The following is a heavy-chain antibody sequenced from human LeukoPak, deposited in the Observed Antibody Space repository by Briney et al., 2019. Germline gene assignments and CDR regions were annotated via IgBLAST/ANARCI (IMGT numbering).Heavy chain of an antibody. Sequence: GGSLRLSCAASGFTFSSYGMHWVRQAPGKGLEGVAFIRYDGSNKYYADSVKGRFTISRDNSKNTLYLQMNSLRAEDTAVYYCAKDGNSYYGSGSYALRGAFDIWGQGTMVTVSS. V-gene: IGHV3-30*02. CDR1: GFTFSSYG. CDR2: IRYDGSNK. D-gene: IGHD3-10*01. J-gene: IGHJ3*02. CDR3: AKDGNSYYGSGSYALRGAFDI.